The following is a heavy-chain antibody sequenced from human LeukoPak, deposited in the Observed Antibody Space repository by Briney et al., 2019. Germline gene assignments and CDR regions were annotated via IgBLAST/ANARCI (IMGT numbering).Heavy chain of an antibody. Sequence: PGRSLRLSCAASGFTFSSYGMHWVRQAPGKGLEWVAVTSYDGSNKYYADSVKGRFTISRDNSKNTLYLQMNSLRAEDTAVYYCAKDTYYYDSSGYPHPDYWGQGTLVTVSS. CDR1: GFTFSSYG. D-gene: IGHD3-22*01. J-gene: IGHJ4*02. V-gene: IGHV3-30*18. CDR3: AKDTYYYDSSGYPHPDY. CDR2: TSYDGSNK.